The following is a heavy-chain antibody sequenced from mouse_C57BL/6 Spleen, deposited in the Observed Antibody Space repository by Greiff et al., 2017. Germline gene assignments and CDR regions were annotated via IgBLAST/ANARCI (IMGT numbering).Heavy chain of an antibody. Sequence: QIQLQQPGTELVKPGASVKLSCTASGYTFTSYWMHWVKQRPGQGLEWIGNINPSNGGTNYNEKFKSKATLTVDKSSSTAYMQLSSLTSEDSAVYDCARPGLSGAMDYWGQGTSVTVSS. CDR3: ARPGLSGAMDY. CDR1: GYTFTSYW. CDR2: INPSNGGT. V-gene: IGHV1-53*01. D-gene: IGHD3-2*02. J-gene: IGHJ4*01.